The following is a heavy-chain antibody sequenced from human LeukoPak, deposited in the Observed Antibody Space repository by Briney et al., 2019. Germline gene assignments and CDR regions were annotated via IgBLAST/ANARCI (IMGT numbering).Heavy chain of an antibody. V-gene: IGHV4-59*01. CDR1: GGSISSYY. J-gene: IGHJ3*02. D-gene: IGHD1-26*01. CDR3: ARGQWELLGAAFDI. CDR2: IYYSGST. Sequence: SETLSLTCTVSGGSISSYYWSWLRQPPGKGLEWIGYIYYSGSTNYNPSLKSRVTISVDTSKNQFSLKLSSVTAADTAVYYCARGQWELLGAAFDIWGQGTMVTVSS.